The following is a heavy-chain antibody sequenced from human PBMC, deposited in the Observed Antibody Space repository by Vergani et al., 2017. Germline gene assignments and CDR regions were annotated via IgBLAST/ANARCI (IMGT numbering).Heavy chain of an antibody. CDR1: GFTFSHYS. D-gene: IGHD4-11*01. CDR3: ARDLSYSTAWPFFDS. J-gene: IGHJ4*02. V-gene: IGHV3-21*01. CDR2: ISGNNDDV. Sequence: EVDLVESGGGLAQPGGSLRLSCVASGFTFSHYSMNWVRQAPGKGLEWVSSISGNNDDVYYADSVKGRFTISRDSSKTLYLQMDSLRVEDTAMYFCARDLSYSTAWPFFDSRGQGTLVTVSS.